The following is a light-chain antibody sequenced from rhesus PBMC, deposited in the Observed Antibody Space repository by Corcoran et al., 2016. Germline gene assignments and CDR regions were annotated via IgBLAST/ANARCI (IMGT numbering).Light chain of an antibody. V-gene: IGKV1-74*01. CDR1: ENVNNY. CDR2: KAS. J-gene: IGKJ4*01. Sequence: DIQMTQSPSSLSASVGDRVTITCRASENVNNYLNWYKQKPGKAPKLLIYKASTLQSGVPSRFSGSGSGTDYTLTISSLQPEDVATYYCQHGYGTPLTFGGGTKVEIK. CDR3: QHGYGTPLT.